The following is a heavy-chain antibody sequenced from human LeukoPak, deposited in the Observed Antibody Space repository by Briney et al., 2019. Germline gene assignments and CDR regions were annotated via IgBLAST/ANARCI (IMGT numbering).Heavy chain of an antibody. CDR3: VKGTPLGY. V-gene: IGHV3-9*01. D-gene: IGHD3-16*01. CDR2: ISWNGDGM. J-gene: IGHJ4*02. CDR1: GFTFDDYA. Sequence: GGFLRLSCAASGFTFDDYAMHWVRQTPGKGLEWVSYISWNGDGMDYADSVKGRFTISRDNAKNSLYLQMNSLRPEDTALYYSVKGTPLGYWGQGTLVTVSS.